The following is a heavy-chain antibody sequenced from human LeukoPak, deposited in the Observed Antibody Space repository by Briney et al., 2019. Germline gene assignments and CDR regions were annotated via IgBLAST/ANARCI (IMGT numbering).Heavy chain of an antibody. V-gene: IGHV4-61*02. CDR1: GGSINSGSDY. CDR3: ARSDQHGSGSDTPFDAFDI. D-gene: IGHD3-10*01. CDR2: IHTTGST. Sequence: PSQTLSLTCTVSGGSINSGSDYWTWIRQPAGKGLEWIGRIHTTGSTTYNPSLESRVTISKDTSNNRFSLKLSSVTVADTALYKCARSDQHGSGSDTPFDAFDIWGPGAMVTVSS. J-gene: IGHJ3*02.